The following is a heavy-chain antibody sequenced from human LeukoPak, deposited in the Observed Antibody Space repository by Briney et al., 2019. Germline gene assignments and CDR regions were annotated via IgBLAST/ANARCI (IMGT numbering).Heavy chain of an antibody. Sequence: SQTLSLTCTVSGGSISSGGYYWSWIRQPPGKGLEWIGYIYYSGSTNYNPSLKSRVTISVDTSKNQFSLKLSSVTAADTAVYYCARDRGIVGARDYYYYGMDVWGQGTTVTVSS. CDR1: GGSISSGGYY. V-gene: IGHV4-61*08. CDR2: IYYSGST. D-gene: IGHD1-26*01. CDR3: ARDRGIVGARDYYYYGMDV. J-gene: IGHJ6*02.